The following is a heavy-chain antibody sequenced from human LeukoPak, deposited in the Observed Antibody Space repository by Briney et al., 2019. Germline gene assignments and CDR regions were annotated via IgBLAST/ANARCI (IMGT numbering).Heavy chain of an antibody. CDR3: ARERSSPLGYMDV. CDR2: IIPIFGTA. Sequence: SMKVSCKASGGTFSSYAISWVRQAPGQGLEWMGGIIPIFGTANYAQKFQGRVTVTTDESTSTAYMELSSLRSEDTAVYYCARERSSPLGYMDVWGKGTTVTVSS. D-gene: IGHD6-6*01. V-gene: IGHV1-69*05. J-gene: IGHJ6*03. CDR1: GGTFSSYA.